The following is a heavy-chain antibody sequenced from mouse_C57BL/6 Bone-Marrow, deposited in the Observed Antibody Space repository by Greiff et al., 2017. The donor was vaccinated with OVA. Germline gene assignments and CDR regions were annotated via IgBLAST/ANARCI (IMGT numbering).Heavy chain of an antibody. CDR1: GFTFSSYA. CDR3: ARGNWVSYWYFDV. J-gene: IGHJ1*03. CDR2: ISDGGSYT. V-gene: IGHV5-4*03. Sequence: EVMLVESGGCLVKPGGSLQLSCAASGFTFSSYALSWVRQTSEKRLEWVATISDGGSYTYYPANVKGRFTISRDNAKNNLYLQMSHLKSEDTAMYYGARGNWVSYWYFDVWGTGTTVTVSS. D-gene: IGHD4-1*01.